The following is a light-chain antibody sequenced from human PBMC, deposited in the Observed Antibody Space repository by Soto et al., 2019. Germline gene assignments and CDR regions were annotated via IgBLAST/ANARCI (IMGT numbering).Light chain of an antibody. Sequence: DIQMTQSPSSLSASVGDRVTITCRASQSISSYLNWYQQKPGKAPKLLIYAASSLQSGVPSRFSGSGSGTDFTLTISSLQPEDFAPYYCHQSYSTPPGFTFGPGTKVDIK. CDR1: QSISSY. J-gene: IGKJ3*01. CDR3: HQSYSTPPGFT. V-gene: IGKV1-39*01. CDR2: AAS.